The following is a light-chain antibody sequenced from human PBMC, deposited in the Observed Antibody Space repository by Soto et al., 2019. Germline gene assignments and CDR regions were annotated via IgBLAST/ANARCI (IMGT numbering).Light chain of an antibody. Sequence: EIVLTQSPATLSLSPGERATLSCRASQSVSSYLAWYQQKPGQAPRLLIYDASNRATGIPARFSGSGSVTDFTLTISSPEPEDFAVYYCQQRGNWPLTFGGGTKVEIK. CDR2: DAS. CDR1: QSVSSY. V-gene: IGKV3-11*01. J-gene: IGKJ4*01. CDR3: QQRGNWPLT.